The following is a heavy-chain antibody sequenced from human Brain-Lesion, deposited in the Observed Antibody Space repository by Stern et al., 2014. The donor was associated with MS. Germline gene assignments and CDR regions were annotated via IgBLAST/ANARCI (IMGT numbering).Heavy chain of an antibody. CDR3: ARGRVVPGFQYYATDV. V-gene: IGHV4-61*02. D-gene: IGHD2-2*01. CDR1: GGSISSGGYY. CDR2: IFNSGST. J-gene: IGHJ6*02. Sequence: VQLVESGPGLVKPSQTLSISCTVSGGSISSGGYYWSWIRQPAGKGLEWIGRIFNSGSTSYNPSLKSRVTISIDPSKNHFSLRLNSMTAADTAVYYCARGRVVPGFQYYATDVWGQGTTVIVSS.